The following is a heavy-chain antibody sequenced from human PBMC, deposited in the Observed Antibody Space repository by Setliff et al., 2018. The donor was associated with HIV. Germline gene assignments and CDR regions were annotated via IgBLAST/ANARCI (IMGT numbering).Heavy chain of an antibody. CDR1: GGTFSDYS. V-gene: IGHV4-34*01. Sequence: SETLSLTCAVYGGTFSDYSWTWIRRPPGKGLEWIGEIHHSGRTEYNPSLTSRISMSVDSSKNQFSLRMSSVAAADTAVYYCARGRCTGGTCSGRYSYLRIDVWGKGTTVTVSS. CDR3: ARGRCTGGTCSGRYSYLRIDV. CDR2: IHHSGRT. J-gene: IGHJ6*03. D-gene: IGHD2-8*02.